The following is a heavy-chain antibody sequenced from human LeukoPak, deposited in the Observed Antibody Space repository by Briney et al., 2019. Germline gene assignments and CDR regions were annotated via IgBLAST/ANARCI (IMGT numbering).Heavy chain of an antibody. CDR3: ARNERYSSGWYPSGYYYMDV. Sequence: ASVKVSCKASGYTFTSYDINWVRQAPGQGLEWMGWINPNSGGTNYAQKFQGRVTMTRDTSISTAYMELSRLRSDDTAVYYCARNERYSSGWYPSGYYYMDVWGKGTTVTVSS. CDR1: GYTFTSYD. D-gene: IGHD6-19*01. J-gene: IGHJ6*03. CDR2: INPNSGGT. V-gene: IGHV1-2*02.